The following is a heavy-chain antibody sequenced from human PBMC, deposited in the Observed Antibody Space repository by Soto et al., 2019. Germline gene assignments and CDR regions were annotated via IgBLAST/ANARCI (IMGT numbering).Heavy chain of an antibody. CDR2: IFSNDEK. J-gene: IGHJ6*02. Sequence: QVTLKESGPVLVKPTEPLTLTCTVSGFSLSNARMGVSWIRQPPGKALEWLAHIFSNDEKSYSTSLKSRLTISKDTSKSQVVLTMTNMDPVDTATYYCARISRYYDFWSGHMDVWGQGTTVTVSS. V-gene: IGHV2-26*01. CDR1: GFSLSNARMG. D-gene: IGHD3-3*01. CDR3: ARISRYYDFWSGHMDV.